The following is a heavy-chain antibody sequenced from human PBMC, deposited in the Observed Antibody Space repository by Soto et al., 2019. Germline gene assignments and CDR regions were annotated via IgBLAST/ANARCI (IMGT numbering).Heavy chain of an antibody. CDR1: GGSISSSSYY. CDR3: ARHGADFWSGYYSGYFDY. V-gene: IGHV4-39*01. Sequence: QLQLQESGPGLVKPSETLSLTCTVSGGSISSSSYYWGWIRQPPGKGLEWIGSIYYSGSTYYNPSLKSRVTISVDTSKNQFSRKLSSVTAADTAVYYCARHGADFWSGYYSGYFDYWGQGTLVTVSS. J-gene: IGHJ4*02. D-gene: IGHD3-3*01. CDR2: IYYSGST.